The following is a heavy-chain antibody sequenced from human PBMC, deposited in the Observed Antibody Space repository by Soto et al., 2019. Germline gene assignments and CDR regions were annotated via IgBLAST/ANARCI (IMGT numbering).Heavy chain of an antibody. J-gene: IGHJ2*01. D-gene: IGHD6-19*01. V-gene: IGHV3-30-3*01. CDR2: ISYDGSNE. CDR3: ARIRTAVAGPNYWYFDL. Sequence: QVQLVESGGGVVQPGRSLRLSCAGSGFTFSSYALHWVRQAPVKGLEWGGVISYDGSNEYYAESVKGRFTISRDNSKNTLYLQMNGLRAEDTAVYYCARIRTAVAGPNYWYFDLWCRGTLVTVSS. CDR1: GFTFSSYA.